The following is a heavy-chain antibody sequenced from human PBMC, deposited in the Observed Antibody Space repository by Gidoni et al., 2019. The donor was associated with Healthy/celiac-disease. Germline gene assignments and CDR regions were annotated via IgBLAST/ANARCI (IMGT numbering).Heavy chain of an antibody. D-gene: IGHD1-26*01. CDR3: ASPSPFRVGATRFDY. CDR1: GGTFSRSA. Sequence: QLQLLPSGAEVKQPRSSLKVSCQTSGGTFSRSAISWVRPAPGQGLEWRGGIIPIFGKANYAQKFQGRVTITADKSTSTAYMELSSLRSEDTAVYYWASPSPFRVGATRFDYWGQGTLVTVSS. V-gene: IGHV1-69*06. J-gene: IGHJ4*02. CDR2: IIPIFGKA.